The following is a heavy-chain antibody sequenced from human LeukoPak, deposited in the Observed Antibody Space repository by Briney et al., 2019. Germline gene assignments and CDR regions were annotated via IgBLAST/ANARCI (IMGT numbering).Heavy chain of an antibody. CDR3: AGGSLPCGSYYCWYFDL. CDR1: GGSISSSSYY. CDR2: IYYSGST. Sequence: SETLSLTCTVSGGSISSSSYYWGWIRQPPGKGLEWIGSIYYSGSTYYNPSLKSRVTISVDTSKNQFSLKLSSVTAADTAVYYCAGGSLPCGSYYCWYFDLWGRGTLVTVSS. J-gene: IGHJ2*01. V-gene: IGHV4-39*07. D-gene: IGHD1-26*01.